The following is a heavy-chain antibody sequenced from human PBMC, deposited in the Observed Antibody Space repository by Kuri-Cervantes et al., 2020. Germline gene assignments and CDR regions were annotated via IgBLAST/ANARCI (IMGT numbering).Heavy chain of an antibody. CDR2: ISGSGGGA. CDR3: AKDDGANSVVVY. V-gene: IGHV3-23*01. D-gene: IGHD4-23*01. CDR1: GFTFSSYA. J-gene: IGHJ4*02. Sequence: GGSLRLSCAASGFTFSSYAMSWVRQAPGKGLEWVSAISGSGGGAYYADSVKGRFTISRDNSKNTLYVQMNSLRTEDTAVYYCAKDDGANSVVVYWGQGTLVTVSS.